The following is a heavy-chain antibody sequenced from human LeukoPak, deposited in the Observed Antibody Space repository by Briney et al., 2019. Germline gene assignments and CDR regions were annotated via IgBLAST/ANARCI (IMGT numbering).Heavy chain of an antibody. V-gene: IGHV3-74*01. CDR1: GFNLRDYW. D-gene: IGHD4-11*01. J-gene: IGHJ5*02. Sequence: GGSLSLSCAASGFNLRDYWMHWVRQAPGKGLVWVSRLGTDGTYTNYADSVTGRFTISRGNAKNTLYLQMDSLRAEDTSFYYCVRDPSNSGNWFDLWGQGTLVTVSS. CDR3: VRDPSNSGNWFDL. CDR2: LGTDGTYT.